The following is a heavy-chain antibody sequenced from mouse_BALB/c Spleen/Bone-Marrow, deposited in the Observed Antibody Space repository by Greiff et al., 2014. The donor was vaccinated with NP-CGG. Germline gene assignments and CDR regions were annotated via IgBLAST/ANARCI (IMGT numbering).Heavy chain of an antibody. Sequence: VQLKQSGPDLVKPGASVKMSCKASGYTLTDYYMKWVKQSHGKRLEWIGDINPNNGNTFYNQKFKGKASLTVDKSSTTAYMQLNSLTSEDSAVYYCARSRAMDYWGQGTSVTVSS. CDR2: INPNNGNT. CDR1: GYTLTDYY. CDR3: ARSRAMDY. V-gene: IGHV1-26*01. J-gene: IGHJ4*01.